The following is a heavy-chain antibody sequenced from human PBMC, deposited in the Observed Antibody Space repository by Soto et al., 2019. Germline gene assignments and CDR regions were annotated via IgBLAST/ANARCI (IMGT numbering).Heavy chain of an antibody. CDR1: GYIFIANY. V-gene: IGHV1-2*02. J-gene: IGHJ6*02. D-gene: IGHD6-6*01. Sequence: XSVKVSCKASGYIFIANYLHWVRQAPGQGLEWMGWINPDTGDTNYAQKFQGGVTVTRDTSISTAYMEVSRLKSDDTAVYYCARVPYTSSTYFYYGMDVWGRGTTVTVSS. CDR3: ARVPYTSSTYFYYGMDV. CDR2: INPDTGDT.